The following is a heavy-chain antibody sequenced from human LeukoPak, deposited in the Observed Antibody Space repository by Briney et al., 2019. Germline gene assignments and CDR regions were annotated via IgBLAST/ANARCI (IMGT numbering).Heavy chain of an antibody. D-gene: IGHD6-19*01. Sequence: GESLKISCKGSGNNFTNYWIDWVRQMPGEGLEWIGSIYPGDSDTRYSPSFQGQVTMSSDKSITTAYLQWSSLKASDTAMYYCARREIGSGWYNWFDPWGQGTLVTVSS. CDR2: IYPGDSDT. J-gene: IGHJ5*02. CDR1: GNNFTNYW. V-gene: IGHV5-51*01. CDR3: ARREIGSGWYNWFDP.